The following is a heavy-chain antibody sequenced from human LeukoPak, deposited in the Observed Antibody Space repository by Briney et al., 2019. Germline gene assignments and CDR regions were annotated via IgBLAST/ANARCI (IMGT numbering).Heavy chain of an antibody. D-gene: IGHD1-26*01. CDR3: ARERGELPLDY. CDR2: ISYDGSNK. CDR1: GFTFSSYA. Sequence: GSLSLSCAASGFTFSSYAMHRVRQAPGKGLEWVAVISYDGSNKYYADSVKGRFTISRDNSKNTLYLQMNSLRAENTAVYYCARERGELPLDYWGQGTLVTVSS. J-gene: IGHJ4*02. V-gene: IGHV3-30*01.